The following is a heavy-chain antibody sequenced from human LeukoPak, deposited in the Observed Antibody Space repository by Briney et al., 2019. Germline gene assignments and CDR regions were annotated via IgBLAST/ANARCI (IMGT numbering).Heavy chain of an antibody. CDR1: GFTFSSYG. D-gene: IGHD6-19*01. CDR2: VSSSSTTI. V-gene: IGHV3-48*02. Sequence: GGSLILSCAASGFTFSSYGMNWVRQAPGKGLEWVSYVSSSSTTISYADSVQGRFTISRDNAKNSLYLQMNSLRDEDTAVYYCARAGGGSSGWYDYWGQGILVTVSS. CDR3: ARAGGGSSGWYDY. J-gene: IGHJ4*02.